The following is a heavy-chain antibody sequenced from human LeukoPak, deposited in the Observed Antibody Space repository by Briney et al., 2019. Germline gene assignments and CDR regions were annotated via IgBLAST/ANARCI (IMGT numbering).Heavy chain of an antibody. J-gene: IGHJ4*02. Sequence: ASVKVSCKASGYTFTSYGINWVRQAPGQGLEWMGWISTYNGNTNYAQKLQGRVTMTTDTSTSTAYMELRSLRSDDTAVYYCARGPFWSGYYPFDYWGQGTLVTVSS. CDR3: ARGPFWSGYYPFDY. D-gene: IGHD3-3*01. V-gene: IGHV1-18*01. CDR2: ISTYNGNT. CDR1: GYTFTSYG.